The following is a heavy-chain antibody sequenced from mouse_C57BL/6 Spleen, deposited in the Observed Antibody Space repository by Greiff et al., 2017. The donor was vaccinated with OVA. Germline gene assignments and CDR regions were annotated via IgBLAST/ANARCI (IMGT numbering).Heavy chain of an antibody. CDR3: ARHGPPYGYDGAWFAY. Sequence: VNLVESGPGLVAPSQSLSITCTVSGFSLTSYGVHWVRQPPGKGLEWLVVIWSDGSTTYNSALKSRLSISKDNSKSQVFLKMNSLQTDDTAMYYCARHGPPYGYDGAWFAYWGQGTLVTVSA. V-gene: IGHV2-6-1*01. D-gene: IGHD2-2*01. J-gene: IGHJ3*01. CDR2: IWSDGST. CDR1: GFSLTSYG.